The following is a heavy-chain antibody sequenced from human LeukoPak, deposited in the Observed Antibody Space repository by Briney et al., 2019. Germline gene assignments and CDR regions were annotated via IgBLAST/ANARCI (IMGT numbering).Heavy chain of an antibody. CDR3: ARSAPTRWFGADY. D-gene: IGHD3-10*01. J-gene: IGHJ4*02. CDR1: GGSINGYY. Sequence: SETLSLTCTVSGGSINGYYWSWIRQPPGKGLEWIGYIYYSGSTNYNPSLKSRVTISVDTSKNQFSLKLSSVTAADTAVYYCARSAPTRWFGADYWGQGTLVTVSS. V-gene: IGHV4-59*01. CDR2: IYYSGST.